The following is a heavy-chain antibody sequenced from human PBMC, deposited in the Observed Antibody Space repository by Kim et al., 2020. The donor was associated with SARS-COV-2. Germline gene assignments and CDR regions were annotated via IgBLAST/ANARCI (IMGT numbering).Heavy chain of an antibody. Sequence: SETLSLTCTVSGGSISSYYWSWVRQPPGKGLEWVGFISYSGSKRSTKDTASLQSRIAISVDTSKNQFSLNLRSVTAADTAVYYCAKATTGHYYFMDVWGKGTTVTVSS. D-gene: IGHD4-17*01. J-gene: IGHJ6*03. V-gene: IGHV4-59*12. CDR1: GGSISSYY. CDR3: AKATTGHYYFMDV. CDR2: ISYSGSKRST.